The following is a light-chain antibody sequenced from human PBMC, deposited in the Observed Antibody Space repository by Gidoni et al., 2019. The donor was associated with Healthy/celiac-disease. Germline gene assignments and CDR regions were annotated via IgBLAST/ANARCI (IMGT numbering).Light chain of an antibody. Sequence: TQMTQSPPSLSASVGDRVTITCRASQSISSYVNWYQQKPGKAPKHLIYSASSLQSGVPSRFSSSGSGTDFTLTISSLQPEDFATYYCQQSYSTPPKTFXXXTKVEIK. CDR3: QQSYSTPPKT. CDR1: QSISSY. CDR2: SAS. V-gene: IGKV1-39*01. J-gene: IGKJ1*01.